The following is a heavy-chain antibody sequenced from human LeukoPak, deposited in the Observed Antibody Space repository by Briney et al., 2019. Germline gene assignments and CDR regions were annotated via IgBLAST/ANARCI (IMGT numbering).Heavy chain of an antibody. Sequence: GGSLRLSCTASGFIFSSQAMHEVRQAPGKGLEWVTTILYDGSKNYYADSMKGRFTISRDNAKNSLYLQMNSLRAEDTALYYCAKGYYYYGMDVWGQGTTVTVSS. CDR3: AKGYYYYGMDV. J-gene: IGHJ6*02. V-gene: IGHV3-30-3*01. CDR1: GFIFSSQA. CDR2: ILYDGSKN.